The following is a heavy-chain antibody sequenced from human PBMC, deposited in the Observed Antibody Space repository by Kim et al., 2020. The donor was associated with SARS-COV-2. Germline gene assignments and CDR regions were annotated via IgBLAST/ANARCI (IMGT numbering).Heavy chain of an antibody. V-gene: IGHV3-11*05. D-gene: IGHD3-10*01. Sequence: ADSVKGRFTISRDNAKNSLYLQMNSLGAEDTAVYYCARAMVRGVINSVGYWGQGTLVTVSS. CDR3: ARAMVRGVINSVGY. J-gene: IGHJ4*02.